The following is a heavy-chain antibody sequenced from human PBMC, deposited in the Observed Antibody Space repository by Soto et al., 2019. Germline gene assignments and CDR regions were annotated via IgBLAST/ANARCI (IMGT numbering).Heavy chain of an antibody. J-gene: IGHJ4*02. V-gene: IGHV3-48*03. CDR1: GFTFSSYE. CDR3: ARGGYSYGHPRFDY. CDR2: ISSSGSTI. D-gene: IGHD5-18*01. Sequence: EVQLVESGGGLVQPGGSLRLSCAASGFTFSSYEMNWVRQAPGKGLEWVSYISSSGSTIYYADSVKGRFTISRDNAKNSLYPQMNSLRAEDTAVYYCARGGYSYGHPRFDYWGQGTLVTVSS.